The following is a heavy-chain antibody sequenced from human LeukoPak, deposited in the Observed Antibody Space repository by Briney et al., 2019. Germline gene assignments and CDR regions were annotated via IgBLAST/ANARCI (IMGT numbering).Heavy chain of an antibody. J-gene: IGHJ4*02. Sequence: SETLSLTCAVYGGSLSGYYWSWIRQPPGKGLEWIGEINHSGSTNYNPSLKSRVTISVDTSKNQFSLKLSSVTAADTAVYYCARGLGYSSLAVGYWGQGTLVTVSS. CDR3: ARGLGYSSLAVGY. CDR2: INHSGST. D-gene: IGHD6-13*01. CDR1: GGSLSGYY. V-gene: IGHV4-34*01.